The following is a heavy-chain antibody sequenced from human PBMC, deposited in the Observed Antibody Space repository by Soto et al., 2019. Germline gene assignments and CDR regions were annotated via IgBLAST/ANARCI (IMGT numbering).Heavy chain of an antibody. Sequence: EVQLVESGGGLVQPGGSLRLSCAPSGFTFSSYWMSWVRQAPGKGLEWVANIKQDGSEKYYVDSVKGRFTISRDKAKNSLYLQMNSLRAEDTAVYYCARDRVGYSSSPFDIWGQGTMVTVSS. CDR1: GFTFSSYW. CDR3: ARDRVGYSSSPFDI. D-gene: IGHD6-19*01. CDR2: IKQDGSEK. J-gene: IGHJ3*02. V-gene: IGHV3-7*05.